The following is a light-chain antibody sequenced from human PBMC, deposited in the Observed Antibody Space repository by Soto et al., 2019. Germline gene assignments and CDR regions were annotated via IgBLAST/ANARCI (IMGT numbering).Light chain of an antibody. CDR2: AAS. CDR1: QSISSY. CDR3: QQSYSSPRA. J-gene: IGKJ1*01. Sequence: DIQMTQSPSSLSASVGDRVTITCRASQSISSYLNWYQQKPGKAPNLLIYAASSLQSGVPSRFSGSGSGTDFTLTINSLQPEDSATYYCQQSYSSPRAFGQGTKVEIK. V-gene: IGKV1-39*01.